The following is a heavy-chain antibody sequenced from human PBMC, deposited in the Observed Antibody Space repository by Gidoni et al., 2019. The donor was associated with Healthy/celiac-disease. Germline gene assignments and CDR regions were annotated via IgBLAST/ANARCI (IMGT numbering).Heavy chain of an antibody. CDR2: IIPIFGTA. D-gene: IGHD3-3*01. CDR3: ARWALEWLPMRVTPNYYYGMDV. J-gene: IGHJ6*02. CDR1: GGTFSSYA. V-gene: IGHV1-69*01. Sequence: QVQLVQSGAEVKKPGSSVKVSCKASGGTFSSYAISWVRQAPGQGLEWMGGIIPIFGTANDAQKFQGRVTITADESTSTAYMELSSLRSEDTAVYYCARWALEWLPMRVTPNYYYGMDVWGQGTTVTVSS.